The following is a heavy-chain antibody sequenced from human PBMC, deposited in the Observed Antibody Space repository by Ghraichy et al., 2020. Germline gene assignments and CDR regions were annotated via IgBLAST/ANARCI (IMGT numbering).Heavy chain of an antibody. J-gene: IGHJ4*02. Sequence: ETLSLTCTVSGGSISSSSYYWGWIRQPPGKGLEWIGSIYYSGSTYYNPSLKSRVTISVDTSKNQFSLKLSSVTAADTAVYYCAKEMATITPPGFFDYWGQGTLVTVSS. CDR3: AKEMATITPPGFFDY. V-gene: IGHV4-39*02. CDR2: IYYSGST. CDR1: GGSISSSSYY. D-gene: IGHD5-24*01.